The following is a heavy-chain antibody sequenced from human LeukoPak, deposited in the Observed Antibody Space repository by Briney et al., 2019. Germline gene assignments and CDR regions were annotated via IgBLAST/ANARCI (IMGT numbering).Heavy chain of an antibody. D-gene: IGHD3-22*01. V-gene: IGHV3-33*01. CDR3: ARGVGYYDSSGTIDY. CDR2: VWYDGSKK. J-gene: IGHJ4*02. Sequence: PGGSLRLSCAASGFTFSSYGMHWVRQAPGKGLEWVAVVWYDGSKKYSADSVKGRITISRDDSKNTLYLQMNSLRAEDTAVYYCARGVGYYDSSGTIDYWGQGTLVTVSS. CDR1: GFTFSSYG.